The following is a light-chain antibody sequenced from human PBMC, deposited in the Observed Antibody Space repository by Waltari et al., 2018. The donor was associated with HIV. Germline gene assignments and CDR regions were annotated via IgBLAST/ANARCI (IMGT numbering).Light chain of an antibody. Sequence: EIVMTQSPATLSVSPGERATLSCRASQSVSSNLAWYQQKPGQAPRLLIYGASTRATGIPARFSGSGSGTEFTLTISSLQSEDFAVYYCQQYNNWLALTFGGGTKVEIK. CDR3: QQYNNWLALT. J-gene: IGKJ4*01. V-gene: IGKV3-15*01. CDR1: QSVSSN. CDR2: GAS.